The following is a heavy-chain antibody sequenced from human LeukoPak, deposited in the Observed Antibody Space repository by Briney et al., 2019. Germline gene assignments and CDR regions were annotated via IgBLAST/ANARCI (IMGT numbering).Heavy chain of an antibody. J-gene: IGHJ3*02. CDR2: INHSGST. D-gene: IGHD2-8*01. Sequence: PWETLSLTCAVYGGSFSGYYWSWIRQPPGKGLEWIGEINHSGSTNYNPSLKSRVTISVDTSKNQFSLKLSSVTAADTAVYYCARGSIVLMVYARDAFDIWGQGTMVTVSS. V-gene: IGHV4-34*01. CDR3: ARGSIVLMVYARDAFDI. CDR1: GGSFSGYY.